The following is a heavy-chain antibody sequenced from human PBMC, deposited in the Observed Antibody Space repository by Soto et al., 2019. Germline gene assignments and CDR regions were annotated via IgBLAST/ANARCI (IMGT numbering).Heavy chain of an antibody. CDR2: IAVGSGYT. Sequence: SVNVSCKSSGFTFTSSSFQWGRRARGQRLEWIGWIAVGSGYTNYAQRFQDRVTLTRDMSTATTYMELSRLTSEDTAIYYCAADATAWQQMVPSDYWGQGTLVTVSS. J-gene: IGHJ4*02. D-gene: IGHD2-8*01. CDR3: AADATAWQQMVPSDY. CDR1: GFTFTSSS. V-gene: IGHV1-58*01.